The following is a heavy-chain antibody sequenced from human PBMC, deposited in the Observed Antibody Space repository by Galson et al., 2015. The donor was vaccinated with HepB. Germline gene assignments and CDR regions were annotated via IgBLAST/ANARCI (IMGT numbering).Heavy chain of an antibody. CDR3: ARALLRGSGRRPDPFDV. CDR2: IYSGGTT. Sequence: SLRLSCAASGFIVTNNYMTWVRQAPGKGLEWVSLIYSGGTTYYANSVKGRFTISRDNSKNTLYLQLSSLRADDTAIYYCARALLRGSGRRPDPFDVWGQGTMVTVSS. CDR1: GFIVTNNY. D-gene: IGHD3-10*01. J-gene: IGHJ3*01. V-gene: IGHV3-53*01.